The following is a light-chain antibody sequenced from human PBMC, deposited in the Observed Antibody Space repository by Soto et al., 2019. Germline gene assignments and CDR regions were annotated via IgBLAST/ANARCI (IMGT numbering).Light chain of an antibody. V-gene: IGKV1-33*01. CDR2: DAS. J-gene: IGKJ4*01. CDR3: QQYDNPNLTVT. Sequence: DIQMTQSPSSLSASVGDRVTITCQAIQDVSNYLNWFQQKPGEAPELLIYDASNLETGVPSRFSGSGSGTDFTFTISSLQPEDIATYYCQQYDNPNLTVTFGGGTKVDNK. CDR1: QDVSNY.